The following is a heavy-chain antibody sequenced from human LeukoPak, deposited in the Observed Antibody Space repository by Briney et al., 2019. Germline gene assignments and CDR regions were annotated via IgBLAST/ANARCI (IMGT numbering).Heavy chain of an antibody. D-gene: IGHD6-6*01. CDR2: INPNSGGT. CDR3: ARVGRKGSSSVSEQIYYYYYYYMDV. CDR1: GYTFTGYY. J-gene: IGHJ6*03. Sequence: GASVKVSCKASGYTFTGYYMHWVRQAPGQGLEWMGWINPNSGGTNYAQKFQGRVTMTRDTSISTAYMELSRLRSDDTAVYYCARVGRKGSSSVSEQIYYYYYYYMDVWGKGTTVTVSS. V-gene: IGHV1-2*02.